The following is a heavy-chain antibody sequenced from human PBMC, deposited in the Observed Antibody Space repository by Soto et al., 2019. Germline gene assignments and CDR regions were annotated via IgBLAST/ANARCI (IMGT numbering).Heavy chain of an antibody. CDR2: IYYSGST. Sequence: QVQLQESGPGLVKPSQTLSLTCTVSGGSISSGGYYWSWIRQHPGKGLEWIGYIYYSGSTYYNPSLKGRVTISVGTSKNQFSLKLSSVTAADTAVYYCARAPRGYSSSWYSWYFDYWGQGTLVTVSS. D-gene: IGHD6-13*01. CDR1: GGSISSGGYY. J-gene: IGHJ4*02. CDR3: ARAPRGYSSSWYSWYFDY. V-gene: IGHV4-31*03.